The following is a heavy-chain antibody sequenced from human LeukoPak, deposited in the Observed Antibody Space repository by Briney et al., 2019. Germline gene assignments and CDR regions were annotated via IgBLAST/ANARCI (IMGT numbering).Heavy chain of an antibody. J-gene: IGHJ4*02. CDR1: GGSIRSSYYY. Sequence: SETLSLTCTVSGGSIRSSYYYWGWIRQPPGKGLEWIGSIYDSGSTYYNPSLKSRVTISVDTSKNQFSLKLNSVTAADTAVYNCARGQGDSSSWYASLFFDYWGQGTLVTVFS. CDR3: ARGQGDSSSWYASLFFDY. CDR2: IYDSGST. V-gene: IGHV4-39*01. D-gene: IGHD6-13*01.